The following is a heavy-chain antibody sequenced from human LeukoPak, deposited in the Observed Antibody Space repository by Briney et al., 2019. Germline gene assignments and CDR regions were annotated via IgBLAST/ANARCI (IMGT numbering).Heavy chain of an antibody. V-gene: IGHV3-33*08. D-gene: IGHD3-16*01. CDR1: EFTFSSYS. J-gene: IGHJ4*02. CDR3: ARKGVGGELGGFDY. Sequence: PGGSLRLSCAASEFTFSSYSMNWVRQAPGKGLEWVAFIRYDGSNKYYADSVKGRFTISRDNAKNSLYLQMNSLRAEDTALYHCARKGVGGELGGFDYWGQGTLVTVSS. CDR2: IRYDGSNK.